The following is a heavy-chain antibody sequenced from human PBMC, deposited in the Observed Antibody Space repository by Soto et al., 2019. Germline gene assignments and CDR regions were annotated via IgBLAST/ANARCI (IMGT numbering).Heavy chain of an antibody. CDR3: ARGQEVGAHFFDS. V-gene: IGHV3-13*04. CDR2: IGISGDT. J-gene: IGHJ4*02. D-gene: IGHD2-15*01. Sequence: GGSLRLSCEASGFTFSKFDMHWVRQPTGKGLEWVSTIGISGDTYYAVSVKGRFTISRDNAKNSLSLQMNSLRAGDTALYFCARGQEVGAHFFDSWGQGTQVTVST. CDR1: GFTFSKFD.